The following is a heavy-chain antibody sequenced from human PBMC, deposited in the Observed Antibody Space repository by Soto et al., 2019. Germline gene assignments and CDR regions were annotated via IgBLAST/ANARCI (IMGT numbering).Heavy chain of an antibody. CDR2: ISSSSSYT. CDR1: GFTFSDYY. V-gene: IGHV3-11*06. CDR3: ARDHDFWSGYLDY. Sequence: GSLRLSCAASGFTFSDYYMSWIRQAPGKGLEWVSYISSSSSYTNYAVSVKGRFTISRDNAKNSLYLQMNSLRAEDTAVYYCARDHDFWSGYLDYWGQGTLVTVSS. D-gene: IGHD3-3*01. J-gene: IGHJ4*02.